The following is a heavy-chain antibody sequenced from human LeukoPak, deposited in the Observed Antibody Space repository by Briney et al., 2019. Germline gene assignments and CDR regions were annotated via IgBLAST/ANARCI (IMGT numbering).Heavy chain of an antibody. CDR3: ARDSSYVWFGELLTHFDY. Sequence: ASVKVSCKSSGYTFTNYGISWVRQAAGQGLEWMGWISTYNGHTNYAQKFQGRVTMTRDTSISTAYMELSRLRSDDTAVYYCARDSSYVWFGELLTHFDYWGQGTLVTVSS. D-gene: IGHD3-10*01. V-gene: IGHV1-18*01. CDR1: GYTFTNYG. J-gene: IGHJ4*02. CDR2: ISTYNGHT.